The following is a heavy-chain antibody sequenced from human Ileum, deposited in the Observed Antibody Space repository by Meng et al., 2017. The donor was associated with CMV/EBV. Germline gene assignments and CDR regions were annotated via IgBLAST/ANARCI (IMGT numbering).Heavy chain of an antibody. Sequence: QIPLQKSRPGVVTPSPTLSLSCDISGDSVSTNSVAWNWIRQSPLRCLGWLGRTAYRSKWDYEYSVSVESRITISPDTSKNQFSLHLRSVTPEDTAIYYCARESELLRFDHWGQGTLVTVSS. CDR2: TAYRSKWDY. D-gene: IGHD6-6*01. V-gene: IGHV6-1*01. CDR3: ARESELLRFDH. CDR1: GDSVSTNSVA. J-gene: IGHJ4*02.